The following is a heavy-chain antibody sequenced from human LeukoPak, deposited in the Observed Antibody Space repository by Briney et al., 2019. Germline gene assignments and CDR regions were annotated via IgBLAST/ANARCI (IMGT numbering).Heavy chain of an antibody. CDR3: ARDIVATNEETYYYYMDV. CDR2: IYYTGST. CDR1: GGSISRSGYS. J-gene: IGHJ6*03. Sequence: SETLSLTCAVSGGSISRSGYSWSWIRQPPGKGLDWIAYIYYTGSTYYNPSLKSRVTISLDTSKNQFSLQLNSVTPEDTAVFYCARDIVATNEETYYYYMDVWGKGTTVTISS. D-gene: IGHD5-12*01. V-gene: IGHV4-30-4*07.